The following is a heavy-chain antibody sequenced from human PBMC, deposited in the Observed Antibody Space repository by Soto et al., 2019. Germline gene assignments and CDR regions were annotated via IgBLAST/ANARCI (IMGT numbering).Heavy chain of an antibody. D-gene: IGHD4-17*01. CDR2: IYSGGGT. CDR3: ATRMTTAPY. V-gene: IGHV3-66*01. Sequence: EVRLVQSGGGLVQPGGSLRLSCAASLFIVSDNYMSWVRQAPGKGLEWVSLIYSGGGTDYAESVKGRFTISRDNSKNTLYXXXXXLKAEDTGIYYCATRMTTAPYWGQGTVVTVSS. J-gene: IGHJ4*02. CDR1: LFIVSDNY.